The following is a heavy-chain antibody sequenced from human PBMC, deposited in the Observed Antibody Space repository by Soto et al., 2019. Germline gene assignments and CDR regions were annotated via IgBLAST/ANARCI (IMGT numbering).Heavy chain of an antibody. V-gene: IGHV4-39*01. Sequence: PSETLSLTCTVSGGSISSSSYYWGWIRQPPGKGLEWIGSIYYSGSTYYNPSLKSRVTITVDTSKNQFSLKLSSVTAADTAVYYCARQVTDVVVPAAINHADFYYCYGMDVWGQGTTVTVSS. CDR1: GGSISSSSYY. D-gene: IGHD2-2*02. J-gene: IGHJ6*02. CDR3: ARQVTDVVVPAAINHADFYYCYGMDV. CDR2: IYYSGST.